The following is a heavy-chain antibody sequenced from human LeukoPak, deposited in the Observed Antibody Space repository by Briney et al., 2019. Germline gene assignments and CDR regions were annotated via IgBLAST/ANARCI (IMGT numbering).Heavy chain of an antibody. CDR1: GYTFTSYG. Sequence: ASVKVSCKASGYTFTSYGISWVRQAPGQGLEWMGWISAYNGNTNYAQKLQGRVTMTRNTSISTAYMELSSLRSEDTAVYYCARGRVQLWLRRDYYMDVWGKGTTVTISS. J-gene: IGHJ6*03. V-gene: IGHV1-18*01. D-gene: IGHD5-18*01. CDR2: ISAYNGNT. CDR3: ARGRVQLWLRRDYYMDV.